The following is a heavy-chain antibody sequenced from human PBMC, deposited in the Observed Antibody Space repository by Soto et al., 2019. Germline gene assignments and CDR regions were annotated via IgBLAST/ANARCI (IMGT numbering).Heavy chain of an antibody. V-gene: IGHV3-43D*04. D-gene: IGHD5-18*01. J-gene: IGHJ6*02. Sequence: EVQLVESGGVVVQPGGSLRLSCAASGFTFDDYAMHWVRQAPGKGLEWVSLISWDGGSTYYADSVKGRFTISRDNSKNSLYLQMNSLRAEDTALYYCAKDRDTAMGAAYYYYGMDVWGQGTTVTVSS. CDR2: ISWDGGST. CDR1: GFTFDDYA. CDR3: AKDRDTAMGAAYYYYGMDV.